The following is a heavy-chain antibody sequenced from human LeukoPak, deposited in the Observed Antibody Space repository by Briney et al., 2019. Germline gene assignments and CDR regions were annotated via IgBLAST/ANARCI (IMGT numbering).Heavy chain of an antibody. D-gene: IGHD3-22*01. Sequence: PGRSLRLSCAASGFTFSSYGMHWVRQAPGKGLEWVAVIWYDGSNKYYADSVKGRFTISRDNSKNTLYLQMNSLRGEDTAVYYCARLQYYDSSGYYTNAVDIWGQGTMVTVSS. CDR2: IWYDGSNK. J-gene: IGHJ3*02. V-gene: IGHV3-33*01. CDR1: GFTFSSYG. CDR3: ARLQYYDSSGYYTNAVDI.